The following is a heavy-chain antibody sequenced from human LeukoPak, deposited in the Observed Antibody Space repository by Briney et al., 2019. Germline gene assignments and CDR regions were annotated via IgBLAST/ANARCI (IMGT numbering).Heavy chain of an antibody. CDR3: ARDFPGPTRYFDWLFQGHDAFDI. Sequence: SETLSLTCVVYGGSFSAYYWSWIRQPPGKGLEWIGEINNSGTTNYNPSLKSRVTISVDTSKNQFSLKLSSVTAADTAVYYCARDFPGPTRYFDWLFQGHDAFDIWGQGTMVTVSS. J-gene: IGHJ3*02. CDR1: GGSFSAYY. V-gene: IGHV4-34*01. CDR2: INNSGTT. D-gene: IGHD3-9*01.